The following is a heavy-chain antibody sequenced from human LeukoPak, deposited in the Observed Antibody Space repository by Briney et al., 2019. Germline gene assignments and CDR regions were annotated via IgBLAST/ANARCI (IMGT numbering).Heavy chain of an antibody. CDR1: GYTFTGYF. V-gene: IGHV1-2*02. J-gene: IGHJ4*02. CDR2: INRGSGVT. Sequence: ASVKVSCKTSGYTFTGYFIHWVRQAPGQGLEWVGCINRGSGVTNYAQKFQTRITMTSDTSSSSAYMDLISLSLDDSAVYFCALGGCSDLQWLTDYFDNWGQGTLVTVSS. CDR3: ALGGCSDLQWLTDYFDN. D-gene: IGHD3-3*01.